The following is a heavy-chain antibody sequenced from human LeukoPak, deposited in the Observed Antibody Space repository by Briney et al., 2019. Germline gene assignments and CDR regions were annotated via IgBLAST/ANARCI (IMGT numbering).Heavy chain of an antibody. CDR2: INGSGGSI. CDR1: GFTFSSYA. Sequence: SGGSLRLSCAASGFTFSSYAMSWVRQAPGKGLEWVSGINGSGGSIQYADSVKGGFTISRDNSKNTQYLQMNSLRAEDTAVYYCAKRVGGSGWPDYYYYGMDVWGQGTTVTVSS. V-gene: IGHV3-23*01. J-gene: IGHJ6*02. D-gene: IGHD6-19*01. CDR3: AKRVGGSGWPDYYYYGMDV.